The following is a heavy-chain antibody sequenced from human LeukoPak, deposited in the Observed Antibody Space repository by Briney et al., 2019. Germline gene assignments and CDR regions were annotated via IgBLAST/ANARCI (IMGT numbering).Heavy chain of an antibody. V-gene: IGHV5-51*01. J-gene: IGHJ3*02. CDR1: GYSSTNYW. CDR3: ARRDSAAYGAFDI. CDR2: IHPGDSDM. D-gene: IGHD2-2*01. Sequence: GESLKISCKGFGYSSTNYWIGWVRQMPGKGLEWMGIIHPGDSDMRYSPSFQGQVTISADKSISTAYLQWSSLKASDTAMFYCARRDSAAYGAFDIWGQGTMVTVSS.